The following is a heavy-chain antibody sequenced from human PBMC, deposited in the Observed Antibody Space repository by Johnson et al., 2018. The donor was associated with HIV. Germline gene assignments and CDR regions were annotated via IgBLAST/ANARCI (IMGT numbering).Heavy chain of an antibody. CDR1: GFTVSSNY. V-gene: IGHV3-53*01. D-gene: IGHD3-22*01. Sequence: VQLVESGGGLIQPGGSLRLSCAASGFTVSSNYMSWVRQAPGQGLEWVSVIYSGVRTYYADSVKGRLTIPGDNSKNSLYLQMKSLRAEDTAVYYCARDRGQWLLGMSDAFDIWGQGTMVTVSS. CDR3: ARDRGQWLLGMSDAFDI. CDR2: IYSGVRT. J-gene: IGHJ3*02.